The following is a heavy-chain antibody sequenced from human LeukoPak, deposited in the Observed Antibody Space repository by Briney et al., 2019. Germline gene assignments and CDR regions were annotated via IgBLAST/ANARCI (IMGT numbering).Heavy chain of an antibody. Sequence: GASVKVSCKASVYTFTGYYMHWVRQAPGQGLEWMGWINPNSGDTNYAQKFQGRVTMTSDTSISTAYMELSRLRSDDTAFYYCARGGSGSYDNLLFDYWGQGALVTVSS. V-gene: IGHV1-2*02. CDR2: INPNSGDT. J-gene: IGHJ4*02. CDR1: VYTFTGYY. CDR3: ARGGSGSYDNLLFDY. D-gene: IGHD3-10*01.